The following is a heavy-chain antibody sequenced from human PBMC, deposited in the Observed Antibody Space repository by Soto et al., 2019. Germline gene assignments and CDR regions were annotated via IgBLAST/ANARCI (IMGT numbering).Heavy chain of an antibody. Sequence: GGSLRLSCAASGFTFSGSGMHWVRQASGKGLEWVGHIRTKANRYATVYAASVKGRFTISRDDSKNTAYLQVNSLKTEDTAVYYCTRQNGDFFEYWGQGALVTVSS. V-gene: IGHV3-73*01. CDR2: IRTKANRYAT. CDR1: GFTFSGSG. D-gene: IGHD4-17*01. J-gene: IGHJ4*02. CDR3: TRQNGDFFEY.